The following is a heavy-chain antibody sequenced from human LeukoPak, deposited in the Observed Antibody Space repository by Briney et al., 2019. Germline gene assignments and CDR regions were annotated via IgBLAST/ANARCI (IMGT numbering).Heavy chain of an antibody. CDR2: ISGSDDGT. D-gene: IGHD2-15*01. V-gene: IGHV3-23*01. CDR3: AKSPVSSCRGSFCYPFDY. Sequence: GGSLRLSCTVSGFTFSTYAMSWVRQIPGKGLEWVSAISGSDDGTYYADSVKGRFTISRDNSRNTLYLQMNTLRAEDTAVYFCAKSPVSSCRGSFCYPFDYWGQGNLVTVSS. J-gene: IGHJ4*02. CDR1: GFTFSTYA.